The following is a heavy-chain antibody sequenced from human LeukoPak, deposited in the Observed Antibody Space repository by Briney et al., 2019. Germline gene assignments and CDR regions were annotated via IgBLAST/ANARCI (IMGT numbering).Heavy chain of an antibody. V-gene: IGHV4-39*01. CDR3: ARGPSPEEDCSSTSCSTGVDV. Sequence: SETLSLTCTVSGGSISSSSYYWGWIRQPPGKGLEWIGSIYYSGSTYYNPSLKSRVTISVDTSKNQFSLKLGSVTAADTAVYYCARGPSPEEDCSSTSCSTGVDVWGQGTTVTVSS. CDR1: GGSISSSSYY. D-gene: IGHD2-2*01. CDR2: IYYSGST. J-gene: IGHJ6*02.